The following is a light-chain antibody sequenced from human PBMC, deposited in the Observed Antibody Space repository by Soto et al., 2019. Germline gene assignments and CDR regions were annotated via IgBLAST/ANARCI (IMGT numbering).Light chain of an antibody. J-gene: IGKJ5*01. Sequence: PGERATLSCRASQRVSSGYLAWYQQKPGQAPRLLIYGASNRATDIPDRFSGRGSGTDFTLTISRLEPEDFAVYYCQQYGSSPPSSTFGQGTRLEIK. CDR2: GAS. CDR3: QQYGSSPPSST. CDR1: QRVSSGY. V-gene: IGKV3-20*01.